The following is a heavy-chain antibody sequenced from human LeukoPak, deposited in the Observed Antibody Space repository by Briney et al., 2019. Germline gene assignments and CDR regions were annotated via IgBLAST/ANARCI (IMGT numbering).Heavy chain of an antibody. J-gene: IGHJ5*02. CDR2: ISAYNGNT. Sequence: ASVKVSCKASGYTFTSYAMHWVRQAPGQRLEWMGWISAYNGNTNYAQKLQGRVTMTTDTSTSTAYMELRSLRSDDTAVYYCARDVNIVVVVAAYSSWFDPWGQGTLVTVSS. V-gene: IGHV1-18*01. D-gene: IGHD2-15*01. CDR3: ARDVNIVVVVAAYSSWFDP. CDR1: GYTFTSYA.